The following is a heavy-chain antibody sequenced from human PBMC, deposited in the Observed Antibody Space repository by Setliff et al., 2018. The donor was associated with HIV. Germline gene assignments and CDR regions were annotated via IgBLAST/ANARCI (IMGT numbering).Heavy chain of an antibody. Sequence: SETLSLTCTVSGGSINNYYWSWIRQPPGEGLEWIGYIYSSGSTTYNPSLKSRVTSSVDTSRNQFSLNLSSVTAADTAVYYCARAINKAFDIWGQGTMVTVSS. CDR1: GGSINNYY. V-gene: IGHV4-4*08. J-gene: IGHJ3*02. CDR3: ARAINKAFDI. CDR2: IYSSGST.